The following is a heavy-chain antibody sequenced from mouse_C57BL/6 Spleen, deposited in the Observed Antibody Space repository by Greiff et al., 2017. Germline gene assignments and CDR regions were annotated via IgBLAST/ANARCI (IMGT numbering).Heavy chain of an antibody. CDR1: GFTFTDYY. Sequence: EVQGVESGGGLVQPGGSLSLSCAASGFTFTDYYMSWVRQPPGKALEWLGFIRNKANGYTTGYRASVKGRITISRDNSQSILYLQMNALRAEESATYYCARDARLGDAMDYWGQGTSVTVSS. D-gene: IGHD2-4*01. V-gene: IGHV7-3*01. J-gene: IGHJ4*01. CDR2: IRNKANGYTT. CDR3: ARDARLGDAMDY.